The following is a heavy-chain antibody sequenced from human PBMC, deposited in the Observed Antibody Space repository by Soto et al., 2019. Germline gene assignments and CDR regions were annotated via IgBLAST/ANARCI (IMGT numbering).Heavy chain of an antibody. CDR1: GGSFSGYY. J-gene: IGHJ5*02. V-gene: IGHV4-34*01. CDR3: ARAYIGVPILPTSPHWFDP. CDR2: INHSGST. Sequence: SETLSLTCAVDGGSFSGYYWSWIRQPPGKGLEWIGEINHSGSTNYNPSLKSRVTISVDTSKNQFSLKLSSVTAADTAVYYCARAYIGVPILPTSPHWFDPWGQGTLVTVS. D-gene: IGHD2-15*01.